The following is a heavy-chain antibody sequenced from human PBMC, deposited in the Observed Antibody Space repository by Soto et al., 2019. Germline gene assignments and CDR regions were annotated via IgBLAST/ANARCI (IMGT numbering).Heavy chain of an antibody. CDR2: ISGSGGST. Sequence: EVQLLESGGGLVQPGGSLRLSCAASGFTFSSYAMSWVRQAPGKGLEWVSAISGSGGSTYYADSVKGRFTISRDNSKNPLNLQMNSLRAEDTAVYYCAKDRRYSGYDPLACWGQGTLVTVSS. V-gene: IGHV3-23*01. CDR1: GFTFSSYA. D-gene: IGHD5-12*01. J-gene: IGHJ4*02. CDR3: AKDRRYSGYDPLAC.